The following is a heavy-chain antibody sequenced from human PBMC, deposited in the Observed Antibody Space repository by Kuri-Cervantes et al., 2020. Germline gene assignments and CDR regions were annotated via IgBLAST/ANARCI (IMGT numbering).Heavy chain of an antibody. Sequence: GESLKISCAASGFTVSSNYMSWVRQAPGKGLEWVSVIYSGGSTYYADSVKGRFTISRDNSKNTLYLQMNSLRAEDTAVYYCMPDGVGDAAYWGQGTLVTVSS. D-gene: IGHD1-26*01. V-gene: IGHV3-53*01. CDR1: GFTVSSNY. J-gene: IGHJ4*02. CDR3: MPDGVGDAAY. CDR2: IYSGGST.